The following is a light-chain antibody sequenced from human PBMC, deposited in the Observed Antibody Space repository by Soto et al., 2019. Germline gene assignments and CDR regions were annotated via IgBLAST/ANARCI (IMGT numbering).Light chain of an antibody. CDR3: QQYNTYST. CDR2: AAS. J-gene: IGKJ5*01. Sequence: DIQMTQSPSTXSXSGVXRVTSTCRASQNINSWLAWYQQKPGKAPKLLIYAASTLQSGVPSRFGGSGSGTDFTLTINSLQPEDFATYYCQQYNTYSTFGQGTRLEIK. CDR1: QNINSW. V-gene: IGKV1-5*01.